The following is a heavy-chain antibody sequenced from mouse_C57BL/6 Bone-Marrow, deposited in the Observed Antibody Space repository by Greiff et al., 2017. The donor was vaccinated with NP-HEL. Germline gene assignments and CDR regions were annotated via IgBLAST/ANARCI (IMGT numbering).Heavy chain of an antibody. CDR3: AREGGLRRRTYAMDY. CDR2: INYDGSST. V-gene: IGHV5-16*01. Sequence: EVKLMESEGGLVQPGSSMKLSCTASGFTFSDYYMAWVRQVPEKGLEWVANINYDGSSTYYLDPLKSRFIISRDNAKNILYLQMSSMKSEDAAAYYCAREGGLRRRTYAMDYWDEGTSVTVSS. J-gene: IGHJ4*01. CDR1: GFTFSDYY. D-gene: IGHD2-4*01.